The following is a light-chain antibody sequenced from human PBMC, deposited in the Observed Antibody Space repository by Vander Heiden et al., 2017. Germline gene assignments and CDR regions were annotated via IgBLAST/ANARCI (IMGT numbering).Light chain of an antibody. V-gene: IGKV6-21*01. CDR3: QQSSSLPFT. J-gene: IGKJ5*01. CDR1: QSIGSS. Sequence: TPKEKVTITCRASQSIGSSLHWYQQKPDQSPKFLIKYASQSFSGVPSRFSGSGSGTDFTLTINSLEAEDAATYYCQQSSSLPFTFGQGTRMEIK. CDR2: YAS.